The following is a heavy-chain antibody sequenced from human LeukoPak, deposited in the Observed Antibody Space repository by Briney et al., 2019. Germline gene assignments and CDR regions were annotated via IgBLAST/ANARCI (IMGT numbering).Heavy chain of an antibody. D-gene: IGHD5-18*01. CDR2: ISAYNGNT. J-gene: IGHJ5*02. CDR1: GYTFTSYG. V-gene: IGHV1-18*01. Sequence: ASVKVSCKASGYTFTSYGISWLRQAPGQGLEWMGWISAYNGNTNYAQKLQGRVTMTTDTSTSTAYMELRSLRSDDTAVYYCARVGYISPRGWFDPWGQGTLVTVSS. CDR3: ARVGYISPRGWFDP.